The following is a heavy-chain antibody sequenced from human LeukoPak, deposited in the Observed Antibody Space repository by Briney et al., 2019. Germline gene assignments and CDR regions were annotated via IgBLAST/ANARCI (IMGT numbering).Heavy chain of an antibody. D-gene: IGHD3-10*01. Sequence: SEILSLTCTVSGGSISSGDYYWSWIRQPPGQGLVWIVYIYHSSRTYYNPSLKSRVTISVDTSKNQFSLKLSSVTAADTAVYYCAREQGYYYGSGSYFFLDVWGQGTTVTVSS. CDR1: GGSISSGDYY. CDR3: AREQGYYYGSGSYFFLDV. CDR2: IYHSSRT. J-gene: IGHJ6*02. V-gene: IGHV4-30-4*01.